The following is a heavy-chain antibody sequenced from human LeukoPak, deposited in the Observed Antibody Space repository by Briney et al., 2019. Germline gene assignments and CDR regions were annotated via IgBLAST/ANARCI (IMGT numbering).Heavy chain of an antibody. D-gene: IGHD2-2*01. CDR3: ARDMRAGYCSSTSCRAFDI. V-gene: IGHV1-18*01. CDR1: GYTFTSYG. Sequence: ASVKVSCKASGYTFTSYGISWVRQAPGQGLEWMGWISAYNGNTNYAQKFQGRVTMTTDTSTSTAYMELRSLRSDDTAVYYCARDMRAGYCSSTSCRAFDIWGQGTMVTVSS. J-gene: IGHJ3*02. CDR2: ISAYNGNT.